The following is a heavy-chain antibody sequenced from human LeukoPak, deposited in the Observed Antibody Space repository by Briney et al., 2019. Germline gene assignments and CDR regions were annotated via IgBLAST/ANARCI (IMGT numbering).Heavy chain of an antibody. D-gene: IGHD5-12*01. CDR3: ASHIVATIRGPNPTDY. V-gene: IGHV4-34*01. Sequence: SETLSLTCAVYGGSFSGYYWSWIRQPPGKGLEWIGEINHSGSTNYNPSLKSRVTISVDTSKNQFSLKLSSVTAADTAVYYCASHIVATIRGPNPTDYCGQGTLVTVSS. CDR1: GGSFSGYY. CDR2: INHSGST. J-gene: IGHJ4*02.